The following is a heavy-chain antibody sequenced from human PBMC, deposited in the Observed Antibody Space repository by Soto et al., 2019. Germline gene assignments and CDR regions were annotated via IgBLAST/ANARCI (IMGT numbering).Heavy chain of an antibody. CDR1: GDSVSSNSAA. D-gene: IGHD6-6*01. CDR2: TYYRSKWYN. V-gene: IGHV6-1*01. Sequence: PSQTLSLTCAISGDSVSSNSAAWNWVRQSPSRGPEWLGRTYYRSKWYNDYAVSVKSRITINPDTSKNQFSLQLNSVTPEDTAVYYCARGPRSHSSPYYYYGMDVWGQGTTVTVSS. J-gene: IGHJ6*02. CDR3: ARGPRSHSSPYYYYGMDV.